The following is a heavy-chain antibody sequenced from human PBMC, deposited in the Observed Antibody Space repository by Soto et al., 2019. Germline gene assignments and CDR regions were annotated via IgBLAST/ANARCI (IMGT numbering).Heavy chain of an antibody. CDR1: GFTFSDYY. Sequence: PGGSLRLSCAASGFTFSDYYMSWIRQAPGKGLEWVSYISSSSSYTNYADSVKGRFTISRDNAKNSLYLQMNSLRAEDTAVYYCARVGDTYYYDSSGYPSGMDVWGQGTTVTVSS. V-gene: IGHV3-11*06. D-gene: IGHD3-22*01. CDR2: ISSSSSYT. J-gene: IGHJ6*02. CDR3: ARVGDTYYYDSSGYPSGMDV.